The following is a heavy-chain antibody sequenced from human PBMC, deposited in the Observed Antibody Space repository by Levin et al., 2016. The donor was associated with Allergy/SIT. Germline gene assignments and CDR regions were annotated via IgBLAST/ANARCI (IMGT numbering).Heavy chain of an antibody. Sequence: WIRQPPGKGLEWIGYIYYSGSTNYNPSLKSRVTISVDTSKNQFSLKLSSVTAADTAVYYCATGGSGSYYNSFDYWGQGTLVTVSS. V-gene: IGHV4-59*01. D-gene: IGHD3-10*01. CDR2: IYYSGST. CDR3: ATGGSGSYYNSFDY. J-gene: IGHJ4*02.